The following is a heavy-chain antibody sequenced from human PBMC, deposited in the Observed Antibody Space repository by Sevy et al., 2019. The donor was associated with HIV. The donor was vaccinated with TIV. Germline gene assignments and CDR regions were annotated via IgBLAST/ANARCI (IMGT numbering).Heavy chain of an antibody. CDR2: ISYDSTYK. J-gene: IGHJ6*02. D-gene: IGHD2-15*01. CDR1: EFNFNNYG. V-gene: IGHV3-30*18. CDR3: AKDLKQFWPQDSYYGMDV. Sequence: GGSLRLSCAASEFNFNNYGMNWVRQTPGKGLEWVAVISYDSTYKFFTDSVKGRFSISRDNSKNTVDLQLNSLRPEDTAVYYCAKDLKQFWPQDSYYGMDVWGLGTTVTVSS.